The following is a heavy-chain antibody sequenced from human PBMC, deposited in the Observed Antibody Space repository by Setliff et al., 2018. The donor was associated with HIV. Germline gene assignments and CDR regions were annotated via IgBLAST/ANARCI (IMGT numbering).Heavy chain of an antibody. CDR3: ARLGRPYSGQGWFDP. D-gene: IGHD5-12*01. CDR2: IYYSGNT. Sequence: SETLSLTCSVSGDSIFTSTYYWGWLRQPPGKRLEWIGSIYYSGNTYYNPSLKSRVTISVATSKNQFFLNLSSVTATDSAVYYCARLGRPYSGQGWFDPWGQGTLVTVSS. V-gene: IGHV4-39*01. J-gene: IGHJ5*02. CDR1: GDSIFTSTYY.